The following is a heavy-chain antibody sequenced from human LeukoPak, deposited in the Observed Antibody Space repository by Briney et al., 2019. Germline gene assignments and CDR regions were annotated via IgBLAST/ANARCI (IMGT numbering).Heavy chain of an antibody. CDR2: IKSKTDGGTT. CDR3: TTNNWFDP. V-gene: IGHV3-15*01. Sequence: GGSLRLSCAASGFTFSNAWMSWVRQAPGKGLEWVVRIKSKTDGGTTDYAAPVKGRFTISRDDSKNTLYLQMNSLKTEDTAVYYCTTNNWFDPWGQGTLVTVSS. CDR1: GFTFSNAW. J-gene: IGHJ5*02.